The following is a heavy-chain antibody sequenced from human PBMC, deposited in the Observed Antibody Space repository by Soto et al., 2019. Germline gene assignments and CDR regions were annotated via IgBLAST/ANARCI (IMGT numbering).Heavy chain of an antibody. V-gene: IGHV3-23*01. D-gene: IGHD2-2*01. Sequence: EVQLLDSGGGLVQPGGSLRLSCAASGFTFSNYAMSWVRQAPGKGLEWVSSIRNSGTSTYYADSVKGRFTISRDNSKNALYLQMSSLRVEDTAVYYCAKSNLYCSSSNCYVCDYWGQGTMVTVSS. CDR2: IRNSGTST. CDR3: AKSNLYCSSSNCYVCDY. J-gene: IGHJ4*02. CDR1: GFTFSNYA.